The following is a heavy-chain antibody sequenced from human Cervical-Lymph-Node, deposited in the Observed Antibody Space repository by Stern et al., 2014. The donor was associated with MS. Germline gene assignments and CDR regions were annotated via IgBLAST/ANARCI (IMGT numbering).Heavy chain of an antibody. CDR2: IDISGATT. J-gene: IGHJ4*02. V-gene: IGHV3-23*05. CDR3: ANEIRPNDY. D-gene: IGHD6-6*01. Sequence: EVQLVESGGDLVQPGGSLRLSCAVSGFAFSSHAMSWVRQAPGKGLEWVSSIDISGATTFHADAVSGRVTISRDNSKNTLYLQMNTLTAEDTAVYYCANEIRPNDYWGQGTLVTVSS. CDR1: GFAFSSHA.